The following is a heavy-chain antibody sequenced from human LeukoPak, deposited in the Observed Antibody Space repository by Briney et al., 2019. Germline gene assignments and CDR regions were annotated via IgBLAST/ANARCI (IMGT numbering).Heavy chain of an antibody. CDR3: AKEGVLGIAVAGRRENYFDY. CDR2: ISGSGGST. V-gene: IGHV3-23*01. D-gene: IGHD6-19*01. CDR1: GFTFSSYG. J-gene: IGHJ4*02. Sequence: GGSLRLSCAASGFTFSSYGMSWVRQAPGKGLEWVSAISGSGGSTYYADSVKGRFTISRDNSKNTLYLQMNSLRAEDTAVYYCAKEGVLGIAVAGRRENYFDYWGQGTLVTVSS.